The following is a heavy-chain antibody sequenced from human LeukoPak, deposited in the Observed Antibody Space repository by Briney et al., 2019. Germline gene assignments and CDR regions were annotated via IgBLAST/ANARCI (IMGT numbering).Heavy chain of an antibody. CDR2: IYYSGST. CDR1: GDSISNTIYY. J-gene: IGHJ4*02. D-gene: IGHD1-26*01. CDR3: ARHEELLRNFDY. V-gene: IGHV4-39*01. Sequence: SETLSLTCTVSGDSISNTIYYWGWIRQPPGKGLEWIGSIYYSGSTYYNPSLKSRVTISVDTSKNQFSLKLSSVTAADTAVYYCARHEELLRNFDYWGQGTLVTVS.